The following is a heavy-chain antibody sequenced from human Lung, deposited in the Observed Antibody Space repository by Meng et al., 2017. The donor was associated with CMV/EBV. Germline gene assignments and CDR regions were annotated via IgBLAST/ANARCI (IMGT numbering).Heavy chain of an antibody. D-gene: IGHD5-18*01. CDR2: IYYSGST. V-gene: IGHV4-30-4*08. J-gene: IGHJ4*02. CDR1: GGSISSGDYY. Sequence: QVQLQESGPGLVKPSQTLSLTCTVSGGSISSGDYYWSWIRQPPGKGLEWIGYIYYSGSTYYNPSLKSRVTISADTSKNQFSLKLSSVTAADTAVYYCARALDTAMVTFDYWGQGTLVTVSS. CDR3: ARALDTAMVTFDY.